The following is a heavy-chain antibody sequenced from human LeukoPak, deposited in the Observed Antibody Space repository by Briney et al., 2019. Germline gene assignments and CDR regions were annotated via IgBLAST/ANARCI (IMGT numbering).Heavy chain of an antibody. V-gene: IGHV4-59*01. CDR2: IYYSGST. CDR3: ARGGSGWSTADFDY. D-gene: IGHD6-19*01. Sequence: SETLSLTCTVSGGSISTFYWTWIRQPPGKGLEWIGYIYYSGSTNYNPSLKSRVTISVDTSKNQFSLKLSSVTAADTAVYYCARGGSGWSTADFDYWGQGTLVTVSS. CDR1: GGSISTFY. J-gene: IGHJ4*02.